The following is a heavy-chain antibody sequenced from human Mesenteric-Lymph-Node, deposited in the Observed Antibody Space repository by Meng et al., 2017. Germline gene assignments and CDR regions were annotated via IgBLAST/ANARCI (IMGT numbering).Heavy chain of an antibody. V-gene: IGHV3-48*03. D-gene: IGHD3-22*01. CDR1: GFTFSSYE. Sequence: GESLKISCAASGFTFSSYEMNWVRQAPGKGLEWVSYISSSASTIYYADSVKGRFTISRDNAKNSLYLQMNSLRAEDTAVYYCARHRYYDSSGYYGAKWYFDFWGRGTLVTVSS. J-gene: IGHJ2*01. CDR3: ARHRYYDSSGYYGAKWYFDF. CDR2: ISSSASTI.